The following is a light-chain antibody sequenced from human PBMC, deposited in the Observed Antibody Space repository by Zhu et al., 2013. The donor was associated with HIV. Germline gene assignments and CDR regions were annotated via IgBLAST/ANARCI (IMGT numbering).Light chain of an antibody. CDR1: HDITNY. CDR2: AAS. V-gene: IGKV1-33*01. CDR3: QQYDNLPFT. Sequence: DIQMTQSPSSLSASVGGRVTITCQASHDITNYLNWYQHKPGRAPKLLIYAASNLKTGVPSRFSGSGSGSQYTFTISSLQPEDVATYYCQQYDNLPFTFGPGTKVEIE. J-gene: IGKJ3*01.